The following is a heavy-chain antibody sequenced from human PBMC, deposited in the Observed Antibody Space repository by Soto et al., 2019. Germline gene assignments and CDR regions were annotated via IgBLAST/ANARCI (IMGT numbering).Heavy chain of an antibody. CDR3: ARDRDSSSPAIGYFDY. CDR2: ISAYNGNT. CDR1: GYTFTSYG. D-gene: IGHD6-6*01. Sequence: QVQLVQSGAEVKKPGASVKVSCKASGYTFTSYGISWVRQAPGQGLEWMGWISAYNGNTNYAQKLQGRVTMTTDTSTSTAYRELRSLRSDDTAVYYCARDRDSSSPAIGYFDYWGQGTLVTVSS. V-gene: IGHV1-18*01. J-gene: IGHJ4*02.